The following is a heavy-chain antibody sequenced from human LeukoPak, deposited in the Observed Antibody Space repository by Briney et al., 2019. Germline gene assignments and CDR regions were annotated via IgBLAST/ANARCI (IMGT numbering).Heavy chain of an antibody. CDR3: AKEGLDYYGSGSLDY. Sequence: PGGSLRLSCAASGFTFSSYAMSWVRQAPGKGLEWVSAISGSGGSTYYADSVKGRFTISRDNPKNTLYLQMNSLRAEDTAVYYCAKEGLDYYGSGSLDYWGQGTLVTVSS. J-gene: IGHJ4*02. V-gene: IGHV3-23*01. CDR1: GFTFSSYA. CDR2: ISGSGGST. D-gene: IGHD3-10*01.